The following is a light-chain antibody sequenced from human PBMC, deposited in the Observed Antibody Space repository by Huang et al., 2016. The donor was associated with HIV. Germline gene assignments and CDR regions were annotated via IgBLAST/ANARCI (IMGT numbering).Light chain of an antibody. CDR3: QHYAHWPWFT. CDR2: GAS. V-gene: IGKV3-15*01. CDR1: QSVSSN. J-gene: IGKJ2*01. Sequence: EIVMTQSPATLSVSPGERATLSCRASQSVSSNLAWYQQKPGQAPRLLIYGASTRATGIPARFSGSGSGTEFTLTISSLQSEDFAVYYCQHYAHWPWFTFGQGTKLDI.